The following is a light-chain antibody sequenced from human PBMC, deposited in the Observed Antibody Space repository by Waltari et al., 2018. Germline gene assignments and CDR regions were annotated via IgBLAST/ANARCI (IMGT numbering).Light chain of an antibody. CDR3: HQYGTSPRT. V-gene: IGKV3-20*01. CDR1: QNVKNNNH. Sequence: EIVLTQSPGTLSLSPGERATLSCRASQNVKNNNHLAWYQQKPGQAPRLLIYDAARRATGIPDRFSGSGSGTDFTLTISRLEPEDFAVYSCHQYGTSPRTFGLGTKLEIK. CDR2: DAA. J-gene: IGKJ2*01.